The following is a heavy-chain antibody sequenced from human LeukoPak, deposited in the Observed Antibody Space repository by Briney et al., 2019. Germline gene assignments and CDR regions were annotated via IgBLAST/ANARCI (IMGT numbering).Heavy chain of an antibody. V-gene: IGHV5-51*01. CDR2: ICPGDSDT. Sequence: GESLKISCKGSGYSFTNYWIAWVRQMPGKGLEWMGVICPGDSDTRYNPSFQGQVTISADRSFGTAYLQWGSLKASGSAMYYCARREATTEYFDFWGQGTLVTVSS. J-gene: IGHJ4*02. CDR3: ARREATTEYFDF. D-gene: IGHD1-7*01. CDR1: GYSFTNYW.